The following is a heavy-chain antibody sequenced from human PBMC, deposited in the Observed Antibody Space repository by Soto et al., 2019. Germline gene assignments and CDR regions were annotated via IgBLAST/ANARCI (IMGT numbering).Heavy chain of an antibody. CDR3: AGGNVRGGSLDF. CDR1: GYTFSTYA. J-gene: IGHJ4*02. Sequence: QVQLVQSGAEERKPGASVKVSCKASGYTFSTYAMHWVRRAPGQSLEWMGWFNGGNGNIKYSQKFEGRVTITTDTAATTVYMERNLLRLEDTVVYYCAGGNVRGGSLDFWGQGTLVSVPS. V-gene: IGHV1-3*05. CDR2: FNGGNGNI. D-gene: IGHD3-10*01.